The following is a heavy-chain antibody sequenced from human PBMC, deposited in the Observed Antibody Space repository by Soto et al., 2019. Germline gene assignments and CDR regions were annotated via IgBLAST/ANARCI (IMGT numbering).Heavy chain of an antibody. D-gene: IGHD3-3*01. CDR1: GISFSSYG. CDR2: IWYDGSNK. Sequence: SLRLSCAASGISFSSYGMHWVRQAPGKGLEWVAFIWYDGSNKYYADSVKGRFTISRDNSKNTLYLQMSSLRAEDTAVYYCAKEGGNFWSGYYPNNIPYYSGMDVWGQGTTVTVSS. V-gene: IGHV3-30*02. J-gene: IGHJ6*02. CDR3: AKEGGNFWSGYYPNNIPYYSGMDV.